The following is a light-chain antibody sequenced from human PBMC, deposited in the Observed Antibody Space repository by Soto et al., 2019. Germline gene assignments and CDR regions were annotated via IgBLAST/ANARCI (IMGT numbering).Light chain of an antibody. CDR1: QSIGLA. Sequence: EIVLKQSPATLSLTPGERATLSCRASQSIGLAIAWYQHKPGQAPRLLIFDASQRATGIPARFRGSGSGTDFTLSISSLEPEDFAVYYCRQYGRSLGFAFGGGAMVDIK. V-gene: IGKV3-11*01. CDR2: DAS. CDR3: RQYGRSLGFA. J-gene: IGKJ4*01.